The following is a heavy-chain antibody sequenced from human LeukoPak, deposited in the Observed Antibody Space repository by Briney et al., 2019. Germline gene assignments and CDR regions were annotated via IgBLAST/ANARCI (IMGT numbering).Heavy chain of an antibody. CDR3: ARGDSAYYYDSSGYGY. V-gene: IGHV4-30-4*08. CDR2: IYYSGST. CDR1: GGSISSGDYY. D-gene: IGHD3-22*01. J-gene: IGHJ4*02. Sequence: PSETLSLTCTVSGGSISSGDYYWSWIRQPPGKGLEWIGYIYYSGSTYYNPSLKSRVTISVDTSKNHFSLKLSSVTAADTAVYYCARGDSAYYYDSSGYGYWGQGTLVTVSS.